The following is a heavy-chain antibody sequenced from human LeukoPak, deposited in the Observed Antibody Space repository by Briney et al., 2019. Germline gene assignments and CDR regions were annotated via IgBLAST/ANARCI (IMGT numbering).Heavy chain of an antibody. D-gene: IGHD6-13*01. CDR2: IYYSGIT. J-gene: IGHJ5*02. CDR1: GGSTSSNY. CDR3: AREDSSIWRWFDP. Sequence: SETLSLTCSVSGGSTSSNYWSWLRQPPGKGLEWVGYIYYSGITNYNPSLNSRVTISVDTSKNQSSLKLSSVTAADTAVYYCAREDSSIWRWFDPWGQGTLVTVSS. V-gene: IGHV4-59*01.